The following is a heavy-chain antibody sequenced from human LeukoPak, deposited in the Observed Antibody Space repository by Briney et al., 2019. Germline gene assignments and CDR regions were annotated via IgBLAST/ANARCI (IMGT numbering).Heavy chain of an antibody. V-gene: IGHV3-21*01. J-gene: IGHJ6*03. CDR1: GFTFTDYS. D-gene: IGHD6-25*01. CDR3: ARDGSGFYLYYFMDV. CDR2: ISTVSTYK. Sequence: PGGSLRLSCAASGFTFTDYSMTWVRQAPGKGLEWVSPISTVSTYKFYSDSVKGRFTISRDNAKNILYLQMSSLSAEDTAVYYCARDGSGFYLYYFMDVWGRGTPVTVSS.